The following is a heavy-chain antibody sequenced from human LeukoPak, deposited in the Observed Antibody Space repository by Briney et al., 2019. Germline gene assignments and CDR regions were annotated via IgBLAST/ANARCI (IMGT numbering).Heavy chain of an antibody. CDR2: ISSSSSYI. D-gene: IGHD6-19*01. CDR3: ANSIAVAGSDAFDI. V-gene: IGHV3-21*01. CDR1: GFTFSSYS. Sequence: GGSLRLSCAASGFTFSSYSMNWVRQAPGKGLEWVSSISSSSSYIYYADSVKGRFTISRDNAKNSLYLQMNSLRAEDTAVYYCANSIAVAGSDAFDIWGQGTMVTVSS. J-gene: IGHJ3*02.